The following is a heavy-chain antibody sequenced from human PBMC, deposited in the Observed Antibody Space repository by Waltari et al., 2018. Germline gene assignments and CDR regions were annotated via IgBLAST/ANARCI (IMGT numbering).Heavy chain of an antibody. CDR1: GGSFSGYY. D-gene: IGHD6-19*01. CDR2: INHSGST. J-gene: IGHJ3*02. V-gene: IGHV4-34*01. CDR3: ARASYSSGPLWGYAFDI. Sequence: QVQLQQWGAGLLKPSETLSLTCAVYGGSFSGYYWSWIRQPPGKGLEWIGEINHSGSTNYNPSLKSRVTISVDTSKNQFSLKLSSVTAADTAVYYCARASYSSGPLWGYAFDIWGQGTMVTVSS.